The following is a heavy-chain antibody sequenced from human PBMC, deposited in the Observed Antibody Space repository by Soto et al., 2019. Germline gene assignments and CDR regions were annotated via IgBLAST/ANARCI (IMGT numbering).Heavy chain of an antibody. V-gene: IGHV1-2*04. D-gene: IGHD2-2*02. CDR1: GYTFTGYY. J-gene: IGHJ6*02. CDR2: INPNSGGT. Sequence: QVQLVQSGAEVKKPGASVKVSCKASGYTFTGYYMHWVRQAPGQGLEWMGWINPNSGGTNYAQKFQGWVTMTRDTSISTAYRELSRLRSDDTAVYYWARVLGYCSSTSCYTGGGNYYYGMDVWGQGTTVTVSS. CDR3: ARVLGYCSSTSCYTGGGNYYYGMDV.